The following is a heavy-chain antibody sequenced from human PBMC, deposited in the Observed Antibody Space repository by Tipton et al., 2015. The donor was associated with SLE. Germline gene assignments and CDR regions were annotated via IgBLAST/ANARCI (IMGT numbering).Heavy chain of an antibody. CDR1: GYSISSGYY. J-gene: IGHJ6*02. D-gene: IGHD6-19*01. V-gene: IGHV4-38-2*02. CDR3: ARDVPQAVAGGMDV. Sequence: TLSLTCAVSGYSISSGYYWGWRRQPPGKGWGWIGRIYHSGSTYYHPSLKSRVTISVDTSKNQFSLKLSSVTAADTAVYYCARDVPQAVAGGMDVWGQGTTVTVS. CDR2: IYHSGST.